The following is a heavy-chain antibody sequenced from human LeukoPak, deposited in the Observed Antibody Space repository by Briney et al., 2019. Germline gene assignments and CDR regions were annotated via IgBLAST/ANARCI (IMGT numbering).Heavy chain of an antibody. J-gene: IGHJ3*02. CDR2: IWYDGSYK. CDR1: GLTFSSYG. D-gene: IGHD3-22*01. V-gene: IGHV3-33*01. CDR3: ARDLSSGYYSDAFDI. Sequence: PGGSLRLSCAASGLTFSSYGMHWVRQAPGKGLGWVAVIWYDGSYKYYADSVKGRFTISRDNSKNTLYLQMNSLRAEDTAVYYCARDLSSGYYSDAFDIWGQGTMVTVSS.